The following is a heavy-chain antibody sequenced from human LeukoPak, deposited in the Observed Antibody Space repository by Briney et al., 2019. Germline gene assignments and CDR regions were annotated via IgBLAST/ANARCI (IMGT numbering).Heavy chain of an antibody. Sequence: PGGSLRLSCAASGFTFNSYWMHWVRQAPGKGLVWVSRIKSDGSITSYAGSVKGRFTISRDNAKNTLYLQMNSLRAEDTGVYYCARESVWSYYFDDWGQGTLVTVSS. CDR2: IKSDGSIT. D-gene: IGHD1-26*01. CDR1: GFTFNSYW. V-gene: IGHV3-74*01. CDR3: ARESVWSYYFDD. J-gene: IGHJ4*02.